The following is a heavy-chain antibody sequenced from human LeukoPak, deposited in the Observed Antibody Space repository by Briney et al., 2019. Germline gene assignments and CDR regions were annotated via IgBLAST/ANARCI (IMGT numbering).Heavy chain of an antibody. CDR1: GYTFTGFY. CDR2: INPQSGAT. J-gene: IGHJ4*02. CDR3: ARGGDDSGLYFAY. V-gene: IGHV1-2*02. D-gene: IGHD3-22*01. Sequence: ASVRVSCKASGYTFTGFYIHWVRQAPGQGLEWMAWINPQSGATNYAQKVQGRVTMTRDMAISTAYLEVTSLRSDDTAVYYCARGGDDSGLYFAYWGQGTLVTVSS.